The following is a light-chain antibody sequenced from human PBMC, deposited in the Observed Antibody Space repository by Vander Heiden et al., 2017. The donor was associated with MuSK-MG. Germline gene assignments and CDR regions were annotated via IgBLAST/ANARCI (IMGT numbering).Light chain of an antibody. J-gene: IGKJ5*01. CDR3: QQYDNPIT. CDR2: DAS. V-gene: IGKV1-33*01. CDR1: QDISNY. Sequence: DIQMTQSPSSLSASVGDRVTITCQASQDISNYLNWYQQKPGKAPKLLIYDASNLETGVPSRFSGSGSGTDFTFTISSLQPEDIATYYCQQYDNPITFGQGTRLXIK.